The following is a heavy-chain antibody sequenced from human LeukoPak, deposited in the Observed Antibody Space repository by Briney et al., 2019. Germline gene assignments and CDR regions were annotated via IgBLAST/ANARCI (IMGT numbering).Heavy chain of an antibody. CDR2: ITDSGSGGRT. Sequence: PGGSLRLSCAASGFTFSSYSMNWVAQAPGKGLEWVSVITDSGSGGRTLYADSVEGRFTISRDNSKNPLYLQIDSLRADDTAVYYCASQERQIKQWQFDYWGQGTLVTVSS. CDR1: GFTFSSYS. CDR3: ASQERQIKQWQFDY. D-gene: IGHD1/OR15-1a*01. J-gene: IGHJ4*02. V-gene: IGHV3-23*01.